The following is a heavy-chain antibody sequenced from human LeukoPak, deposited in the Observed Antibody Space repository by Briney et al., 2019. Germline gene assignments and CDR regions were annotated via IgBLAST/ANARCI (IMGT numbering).Heavy chain of an antibody. CDR3: AREISMIDRSLDI. J-gene: IGHJ3*02. CDR2: IYSSGST. CDR1: GGSISSYY. Sequence: SETLSLTCTVSGGSISSYYWSWIRQPAGKGLEWIGRIYSSGSTNYNPSLKSRVTMSVDTSKNQFSLNLSSVAAADTAVYYCAREISMIDRSLDIWGQGTMVTVSS. D-gene: IGHD3-22*01. V-gene: IGHV4-4*07.